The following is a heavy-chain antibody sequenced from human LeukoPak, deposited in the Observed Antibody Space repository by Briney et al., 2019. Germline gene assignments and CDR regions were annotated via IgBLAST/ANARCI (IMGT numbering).Heavy chain of an antibody. V-gene: IGHV3-48*01. CDR2: ISGSGSTI. Sequence: GGSLRLSCAASGFTFSTYNMNWVRQAPGKGLEWISYISGSGSTILYADSVKGRFTISRDNALDSLYLQMHSLRAEDTAVYYCARDHCKSTTCYYYYYYMDVWGIGTTVTVSS. CDR1: GFTFSTYN. D-gene: IGHD2-2*01. CDR3: ARDHCKSTTCYYYYYYMDV. J-gene: IGHJ6*03.